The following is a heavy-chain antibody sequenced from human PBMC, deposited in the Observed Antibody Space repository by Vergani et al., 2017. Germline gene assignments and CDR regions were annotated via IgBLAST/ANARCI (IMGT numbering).Heavy chain of an antibody. CDR2: IGTAGDT. V-gene: IGHV3-13*01. Sequence: EVQLVESGGGLVQPGGSLRLSCAASGFTFSTYDMHWVRQATGKGLEWVSAIGTAGDTYYADSVKGRFTISRDNSKNTLYLQMNSLRAEDTAVYYCAKPTKFIVGATSFDYWGQGTLVTVSS. J-gene: IGHJ4*02. D-gene: IGHD1-26*01. CDR3: AKPTKFIVGATSFDY. CDR1: GFTFSTYD.